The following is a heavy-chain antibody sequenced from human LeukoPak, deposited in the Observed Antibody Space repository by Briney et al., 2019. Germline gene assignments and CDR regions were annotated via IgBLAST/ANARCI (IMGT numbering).Heavy chain of an antibody. D-gene: IGHD4-17*01. V-gene: IGHV3-23*01. J-gene: IGHJ6*02. Sequence: GGSLRLSCAASRFTFSSYAMSWVRQAPGKGLEWVSTISASGGSTDYADFVKGRFTISRDNSKSTLYVQMNSLRAEDTAEYYCAKRLGDHYFYGMDVWGQGTTVTVSS. CDR1: RFTFSSYA. CDR3: AKRLGDHYFYGMDV. CDR2: ISASGGST.